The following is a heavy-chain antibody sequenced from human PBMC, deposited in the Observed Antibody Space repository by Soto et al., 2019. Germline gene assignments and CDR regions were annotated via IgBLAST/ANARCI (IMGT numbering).Heavy chain of an antibody. CDR3: AIVYQPGADYYYGMDV. D-gene: IGHD2-2*01. CDR1: VFTFSSYA. CDR2: ISSNGGST. Sequence: GGSLRLSCSSSVFTFSSYAMHWVRQAPGKGLEYVSAISSNGGSTYYADSVKGRFTISRDNSKNTLYLQMSSLRSEDTAVYYCAIVYQPGADYYYGMDVWGQGTTVTVSS. J-gene: IGHJ6*02. V-gene: IGHV3-64D*06.